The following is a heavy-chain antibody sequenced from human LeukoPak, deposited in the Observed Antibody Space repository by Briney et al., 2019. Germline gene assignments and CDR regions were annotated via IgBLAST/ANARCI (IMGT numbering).Heavy chain of an antibody. J-gene: IGHJ4*02. V-gene: IGHV3-23*01. CDR2: ISGSGGST. CDR3: ARDKDYGGNGFDY. D-gene: IGHD4-23*01. Sequence: GGSLRLSCAASGFTFSSYAMSWVRRAPGKGLEWVSGISGSGGSTYYADSVKGRFTISRDNSKNTLYLQMNSLRAEDTAVYYCARDKDYGGNGFDYWGQGTLVTVSS. CDR1: GFTFSSYA.